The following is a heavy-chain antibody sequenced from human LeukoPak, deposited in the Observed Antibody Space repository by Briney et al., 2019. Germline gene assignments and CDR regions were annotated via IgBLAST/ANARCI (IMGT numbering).Heavy chain of an antibody. CDR2: IYYSGST. V-gene: IGHV4-39*07. CDR1: GGSISSSSYY. Sequence: SETLSLTCTVSGGSISSSSYYWGWILQPPGKGLEWIGSIYYSGSTYYNPSLKSRVTISVDTSKNQFSLKLSSVTAADTAVYYCARVRYSYGYPYYYYYYMDVWGKGTTVTVSS. D-gene: IGHD5-18*01. J-gene: IGHJ6*03. CDR3: ARVRYSYGYPYYYYYYMDV.